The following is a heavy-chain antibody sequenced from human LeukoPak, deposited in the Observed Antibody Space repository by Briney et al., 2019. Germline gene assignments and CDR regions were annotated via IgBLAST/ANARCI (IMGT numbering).Heavy chain of an antibody. D-gene: IGHD3-22*01. CDR2: IYTSGST. Sequence: SETLSLTCTVSGGSISSYYWSWIRQPAGKGLEWIGRIYTSGSTNYNPSLKSRVTMSVDTSKNQFSLSSVTAADTAVYYCAREGDDSSGYYYAGRLYYFDYWGQGTLVTVSS. CDR1: GGSISSYY. J-gene: IGHJ4*02. V-gene: IGHV4-4*07. CDR3: AREGDDSSGYYYAGRLYYFDY.